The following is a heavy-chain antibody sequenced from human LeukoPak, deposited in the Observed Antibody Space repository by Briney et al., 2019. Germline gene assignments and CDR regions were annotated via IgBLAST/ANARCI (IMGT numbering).Heavy chain of an antibody. V-gene: IGHV3-7*01. J-gene: IGHJ4*02. Sequence: GGSLRLSCAASGFTLSGYWMSWVRQLPGKGLEWVANIKQDAGEIRYVDSVKGRFTTSRDNAKNSVYLQMNSLRSEDTGVYYCARLGSSWDFFDFWGQGTLVTVS. CDR1: GFTLSGYW. CDR2: IKQDAGEI. D-gene: IGHD6-13*01. CDR3: ARLGSSWDFFDF.